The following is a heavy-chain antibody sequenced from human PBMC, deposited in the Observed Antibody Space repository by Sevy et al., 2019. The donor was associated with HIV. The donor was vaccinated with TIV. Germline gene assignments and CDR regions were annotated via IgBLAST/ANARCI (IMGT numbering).Heavy chain of an antibody. V-gene: IGHV3-48*02. J-gene: IGHJ4*02. CDR1: GFRFNYHN. Sequence: GGYLRLSCAASGFRFNYHNMNWVRQAPGKGLEWISYISNSGSTTYLADSVRGRFTISRDNAKNSLFLEMDNLTDEDTAVYYCAREGNRERQTIPLDSWGRGIQVTVSS. D-gene: IGHD6-25*01. CDR3: AREGNRERQTIPLDS. CDR2: ISNSGSTT.